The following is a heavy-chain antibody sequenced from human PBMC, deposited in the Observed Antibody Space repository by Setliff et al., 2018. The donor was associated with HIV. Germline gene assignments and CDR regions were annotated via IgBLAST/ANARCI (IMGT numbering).Heavy chain of an antibody. Sequence: PSETLSLTCTVSGDSMSSSSYYWGWIRQPPGKGLEWIGSIFYSGNTYYKPSLKSRVTISVDTSKNQSSLKLSSVTAADTAVYYCARPQYPGYYFDYWGQGTLVTVSS. V-gene: IGHV4-39*01. CDR1: GDSMSSSSYY. CDR3: ARPQYPGYYFDY. D-gene: IGHD2-2*01. J-gene: IGHJ4*02. CDR2: IFYSGNT.